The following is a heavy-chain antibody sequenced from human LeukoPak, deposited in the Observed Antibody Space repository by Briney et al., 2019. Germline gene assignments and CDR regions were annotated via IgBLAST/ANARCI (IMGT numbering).Heavy chain of an antibody. Sequence: PGGSLRLSCAASGFTFSSYAMNWVRQAPGKGLEWVSYISSGSSTIYYADSVKGRFTISRDNSKNSLYLQMNRLRDEDTAVYYCARIRLYAMDVWGQGTTVTVSS. CDR3: ARIRLYAMDV. CDR2: ISSGSSTI. J-gene: IGHJ6*02. CDR1: GFTFSSYA. V-gene: IGHV3-48*02.